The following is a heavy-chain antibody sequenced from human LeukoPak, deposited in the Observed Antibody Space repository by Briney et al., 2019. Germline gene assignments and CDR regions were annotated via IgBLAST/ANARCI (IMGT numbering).Heavy chain of an antibody. Sequence: GGSLRLSCEASGITVSTNYMSWVRQAPGKGLEWVSVIYSGGDTYYADSVKGRFTISRDSSKNTLFLQMNSLRAEDTAMYYCARDCCLLAAAGHWGQGTLVTVSS. CDR3: ARDCCLLAAAGH. V-gene: IGHV3-66*01. CDR2: IYSGGDT. J-gene: IGHJ4*02. D-gene: IGHD6-13*01. CDR1: GITVSTNY.